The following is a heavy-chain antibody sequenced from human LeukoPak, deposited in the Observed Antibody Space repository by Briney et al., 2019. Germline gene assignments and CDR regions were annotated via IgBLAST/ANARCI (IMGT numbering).Heavy chain of an antibody. CDR2: IYTSGST. J-gene: IGHJ4*02. D-gene: IGHD3-10*01. Sequence: SETLSLTCTVSGGSISSYYWSWIRQPPGKGLEWIGYIYTSGSTNYNPSFKSRVTISVDTSKNQFSLKLSSVTAADTAVYYCASSYFGYTFDYWGQGTLVTVSS. CDR3: ASSYFGYTFDY. CDR1: GGSISSYY. V-gene: IGHV4-4*09.